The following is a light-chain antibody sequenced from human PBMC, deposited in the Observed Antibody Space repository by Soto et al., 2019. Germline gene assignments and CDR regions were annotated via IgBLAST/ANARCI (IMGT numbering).Light chain of an antibody. J-gene: IGKJ4*01. Sequence: EVVTSKCSATLPVVQEEGSTLSSMASQGIGDTLAWYQHKPGQTPRLLIYDTSTRATGVPTRFSGSRSGAEFTLTICSLQSEDFAVYCCQLYNNLPLTVGRGTKVDIK. V-gene: IGKV3-15*01. CDR1: QGIGDT. CDR3: QLYNNLPLT. CDR2: DTS.